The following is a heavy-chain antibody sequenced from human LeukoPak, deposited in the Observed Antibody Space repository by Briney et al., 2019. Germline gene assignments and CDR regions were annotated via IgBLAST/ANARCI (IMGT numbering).Heavy chain of an antibody. CDR2: IYYSGST. Sequence: SETLSLTCTVSGGSISSYYWSWIRQPPGKGLEWIGYIYYSGSTNYNPSLKSRVTISVDTSKNQFSLKLSSVTAADTAVYYCARRLAGTEDYWGQGTLVTVSS. D-gene: IGHD6-13*01. CDR3: ARRLAGTEDY. V-gene: IGHV4-59*08. J-gene: IGHJ4*02. CDR1: GGSISSYY.